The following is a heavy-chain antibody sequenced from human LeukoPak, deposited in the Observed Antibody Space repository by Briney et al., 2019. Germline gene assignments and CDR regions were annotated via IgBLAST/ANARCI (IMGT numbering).Heavy chain of an antibody. CDR2: INSDGSST. Sequence: GGSLRLSCAASGFTFSSYWMHWVRQAPGKGLVRVTRINSDGSSTSYADSVKGRFTISRDNAKNTLYLQMNSLRAEDTAVYYCARVVAPYCSGGSCYSSDYWGQGTLVTVSS. V-gene: IGHV3-74*01. CDR3: ARVVAPYCSGGSCYSSDY. CDR1: GFTFSSYW. J-gene: IGHJ4*02. D-gene: IGHD2-15*01.